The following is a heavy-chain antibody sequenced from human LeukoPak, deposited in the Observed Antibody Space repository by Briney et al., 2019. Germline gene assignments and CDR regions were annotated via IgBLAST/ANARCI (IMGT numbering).Heavy chain of an antibody. Sequence: SETLFLTCTVSGGSITSGTYRWSWVRQSAGKGLEWIGRILSSGTTDYNPSLKSRVTILRDTAKNQFSLLLSSVTAADTAVYYCMRGVVGATAGGDWGQGTLVTVSS. CDR1: GGSITSGTYR. CDR2: ILSSGTT. J-gene: IGHJ4*02. V-gene: IGHV4-61*02. D-gene: IGHD1-26*01. CDR3: MRGVVGATAGGD.